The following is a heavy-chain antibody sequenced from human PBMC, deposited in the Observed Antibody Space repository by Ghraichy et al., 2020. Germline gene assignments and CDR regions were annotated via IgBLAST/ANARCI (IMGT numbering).Heavy chain of an antibody. Sequence: GGSLRLSCAASGFTFSSYGMHWVRQAPGKGLEWVAFIRYDGSNKYYADSVKGRFTISRDNSKNTLYLQMNSLRAEDTAVYYCAKAYIAVAGTGIQHWGQGTLVTVSS. CDR2: IRYDGSNK. D-gene: IGHD6-19*01. CDR3: AKAYIAVAGTGIQH. V-gene: IGHV3-30*02. J-gene: IGHJ1*01. CDR1: GFTFSSYG.